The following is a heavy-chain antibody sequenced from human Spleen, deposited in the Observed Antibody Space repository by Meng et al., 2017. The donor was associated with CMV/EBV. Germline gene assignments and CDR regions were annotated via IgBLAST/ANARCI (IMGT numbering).Heavy chain of an antibody. CDR1: GFTFSSYE. D-gene: IGHD5-12*01. CDR2: ISSSGRTI. V-gene: IGHV3-48*03. CDR3: ARGGSGYINYYYGMDV. Sequence: GGSLRLSCAASGFTFSSYEMNWVRQAPGKGLEWVSYISSSGRTIYYADSVKGRFTISRDNAKNSLSLQMNSLRAEDTALYYCARGGSGYINYYYGMDVWGQGTTVTVSS. J-gene: IGHJ6*02.